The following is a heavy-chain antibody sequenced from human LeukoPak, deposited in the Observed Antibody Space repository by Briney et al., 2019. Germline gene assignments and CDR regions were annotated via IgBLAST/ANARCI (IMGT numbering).Heavy chain of an antibody. CDR3: ARRCAYFDY. CDR1: GGSFSGYY. Sequence: PSETLSLTCAVYGGSFSGYYWSWIRQPPGKGLEWIGEINHSGSTNYNPSLKSRVTISVDTSKNQFSLKLSSVTAADTAVYYCARRCAYFDYWGQGTLVTVSS. D-gene: IGHD4/OR15-4a*01. V-gene: IGHV4-34*01. CDR2: INHSGST. J-gene: IGHJ4*02.